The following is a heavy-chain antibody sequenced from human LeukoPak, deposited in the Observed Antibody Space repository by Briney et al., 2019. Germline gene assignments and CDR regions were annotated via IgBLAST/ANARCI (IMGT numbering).Heavy chain of an antibody. J-gene: IGHJ4*02. Sequence: GGSLRLSCVVSGISLSNYAMTWVRQAPGKGLEWVSYISERGGSTTYADSVKGRFTVSRDTSLNTLYLQMNNMRAEDTAVYFCAKRGVVIRGILVIGYHQEAYHYDFWGQGVLVTVSS. CDR3: AKRGVVIRGILVIGYHQEAYHYDF. D-gene: IGHD3-10*01. CDR2: ISERGGST. V-gene: IGHV3-23*01. CDR1: GISLSNYA.